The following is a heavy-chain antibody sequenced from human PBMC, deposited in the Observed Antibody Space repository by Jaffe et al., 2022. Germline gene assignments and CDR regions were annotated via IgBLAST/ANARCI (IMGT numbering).Heavy chain of an antibody. D-gene: IGHD3-3*01. J-gene: IGHJ3*02. Sequence: QVQLQESGPGLVKPSETLSLTCTVSGGSVSSGSYYWSWIRQPPGKGLEWIGYIYYSGSTNYNPSLKSRVTISVDTSKNQFSLKLSSVTAADTAVYYCARGTIFGVVIISQENDAFDIWGQGTMVTVSS. CDR2: IYYSGST. CDR3: ARGTIFGVVIISQENDAFDI. V-gene: IGHV4-61*01. CDR1: GGSVSSGSYY.